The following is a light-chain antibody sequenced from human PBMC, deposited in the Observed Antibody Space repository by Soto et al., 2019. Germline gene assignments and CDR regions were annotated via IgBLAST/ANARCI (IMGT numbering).Light chain of an antibody. CDR1: QSVSSNY. V-gene: IGKV3D-20*02. CDR3: QQRSSWPFT. CDR2: GAS. Sequence: EGVLTQSPGTLSLSPGERATLSCRASQSVSSNYLAWYQQKPGQAPRLLIYGASSRATGIPDRFSGSGSGTDFTLSISSLEPEDFAVYYCQQRSSWPFTFGPGTKVDNK. J-gene: IGKJ3*01.